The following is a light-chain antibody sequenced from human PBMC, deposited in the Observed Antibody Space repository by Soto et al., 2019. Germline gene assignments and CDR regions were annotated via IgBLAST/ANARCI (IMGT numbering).Light chain of an antibody. J-gene: IGLJ1*01. V-gene: IGLV2-8*01. CDR2: EVT. Sequence: QSALTQPPSASGSPGQSVAISCTGTSSDVGGYDYVSWYQQHPGKAPKLMIDEVTIRPSGVSDRFSGSKSGNTASLTVSWLHAEDEADYYCSSYTGGNPSYVFGTGTKLTVL. CDR1: SSDVGGYDY. CDR3: SSYTGGNPSYV.